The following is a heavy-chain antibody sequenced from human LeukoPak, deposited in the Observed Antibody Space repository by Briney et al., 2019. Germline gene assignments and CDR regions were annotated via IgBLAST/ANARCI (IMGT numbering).Heavy chain of an antibody. CDR1: GYTFTDHY. D-gene: IGHD3-22*01. J-gene: IGHJ1*01. V-gene: IGHV1-2*02. CDR2: IKPNSGGT. Sequence: WASVKVSCTASGYTFTDHYIHWVRQAPGQGLEWMAWIKPNSGGTNYAQKFQGRVTMTRDTSISTAYMELTRLTSDDTAVYYCARGSGTRIVVSNDYFHHWGQGTLLTVSS. CDR3: ARGSGTRIVVSNDYFHH.